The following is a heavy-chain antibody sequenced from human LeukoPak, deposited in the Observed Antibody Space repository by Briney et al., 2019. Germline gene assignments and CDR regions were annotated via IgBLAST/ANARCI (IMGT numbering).Heavy chain of an antibody. Sequence: ASVKVSCKASGYTFTSHDINWVRQAPGQGLEWMGWINPNSGGTNYAQKFQGRVTMTRDTSISTAYMELSRLRSDDTAVYYCARGPEVWFGEGPLDYWGQGTLVTVSS. CDR2: INPNSGGT. CDR1: GYTFTSHD. J-gene: IGHJ4*02. D-gene: IGHD3-10*01. CDR3: ARGPEVWFGEGPLDY. V-gene: IGHV1-2*02.